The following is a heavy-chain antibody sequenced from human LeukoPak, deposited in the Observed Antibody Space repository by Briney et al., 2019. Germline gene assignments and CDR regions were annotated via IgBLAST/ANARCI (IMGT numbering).Heavy chain of an antibody. V-gene: IGHV3-48*01. D-gene: IGHD3-16*01. CDR3: ARSMITFGGAIDF. Sequence: GGSLRLSCAASGFTFDHYSVNWVRQAPGKGLEWISYISSSGVTVYYADSVKSRFTCSRDNAGNSLYLQMNSLRVEDTAVYYCARSMITFGGAIDFWGQGTQVTVST. CDR2: ISSSGVTV. J-gene: IGHJ4*02. CDR1: GFTFDHYS.